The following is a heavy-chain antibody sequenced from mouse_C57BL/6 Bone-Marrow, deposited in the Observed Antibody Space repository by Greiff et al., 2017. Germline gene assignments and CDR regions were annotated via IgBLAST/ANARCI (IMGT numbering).Heavy chain of an antibody. CDR1: GYAFSSSW. V-gene: IGHV1-82*01. CDR2: IYPGDGDT. CDR3: ANIYYFDY. Sequence: QVQLKESGPELVKPGASVKISCKASGYAFSSSWMNWVKQRPGKGLEWIGRIYPGDGDTNYNGKFKGKATLTADKSSSTAYMQLSSLTSEDSAVYFCANIYYFDYWGQGTSLTVSS. J-gene: IGHJ2*02. D-gene: IGHD5-1-1*01.